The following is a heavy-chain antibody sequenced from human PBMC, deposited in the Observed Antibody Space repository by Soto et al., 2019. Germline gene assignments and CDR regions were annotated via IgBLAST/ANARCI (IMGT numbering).Heavy chain of an antibody. J-gene: IGHJ3*02. Sequence: PGGSMRLSCAASGFTFSSYGVHWVRQDPGKGLEWVAVISYDGSNKYYADSVKGRFTISRDNSKNTLYLQMNSLRAEDTAVYYCAKAKQWIQLWFDAFDIWGQGTMVTVSS. CDR1: GFTFSSYG. V-gene: IGHV3-30*18. CDR2: ISYDGSNK. CDR3: AKAKQWIQLWFDAFDI. D-gene: IGHD5-18*01.